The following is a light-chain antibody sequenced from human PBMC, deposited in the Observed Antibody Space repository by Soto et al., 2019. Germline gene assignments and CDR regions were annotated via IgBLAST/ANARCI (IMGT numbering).Light chain of an antibody. CDR1: RNDVGGYNS. CDR3: SSYAGGNNLGV. CDR2: EVT. Sequence: QSALTQPPSASGSPGQSVTISCTGTRNDVGGYNSVSWYQQHPGKAPKLMIYEVTERPSGVPDRFSGSKSVNTASLTVSGLPAEDEADYYCSSYAGGNNLGVFGTGTKLTVL. J-gene: IGLJ1*01. V-gene: IGLV2-8*01.